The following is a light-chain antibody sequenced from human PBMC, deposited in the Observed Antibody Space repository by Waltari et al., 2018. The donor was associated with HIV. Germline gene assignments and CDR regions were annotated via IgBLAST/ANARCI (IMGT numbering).Light chain of an antibody. CDR3: SSYTSSSTLSYV. V-gene: IGLV2-14*01. Sequence: QSALTQPASVSGSPGQSITISCIGTSSDVGGNNYVSWYQQHPSKVPELIIYDVSTRPSWVSNLFFGSKAGNTASLTSSGLQAEDEADYYCSSYTSSSTLSYVFGTGTKVTVL. CDR1: SSDVGGNNY. CDR2: DVS. J-gene: IGLJ1*01.